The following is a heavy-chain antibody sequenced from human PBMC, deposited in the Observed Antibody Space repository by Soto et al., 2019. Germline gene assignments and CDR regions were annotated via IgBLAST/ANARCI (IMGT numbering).Heavy chain of an antibody. V-gene: IGHV1-69*01. CDR1: SNV. J-gene: IGHJ6*02. CDR2: ILPIYGTA. CDR3: ASTLKSMAFYYYNGMEV. D-gene: IGHD3-16*01. Sequence: SNVSSWVRKENRQGLEWMGGILPIYGTAHYAQKFQGSVTITADESTSTAYMELSSLRSEDTAVYYCASTLKSMAFYYYNGMEVWSQGTSVTVS.